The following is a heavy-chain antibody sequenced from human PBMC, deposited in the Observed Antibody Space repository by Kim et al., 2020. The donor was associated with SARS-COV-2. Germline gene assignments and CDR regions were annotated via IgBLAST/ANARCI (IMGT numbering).Heavy chain of an antibody. CDR1: GFTFSSYG. CDR3: ARVVVVPSSQDAFDI. D-gene: IGHD2-2*01. Sequence: GGSLRLSCAASGFTFSSYGMHWVRQTPGKGLEWVAVIWYDGSNKYYADSVKGRFTISRDNSKNTLYLQMNSLRAEDTAVYYCARVVVVPSSQDAFDIWGQGTMVTVSS. V-gene: IGHV3-33*01. J-gene: IGHJ3*02. CDR2: IWYDGSNK.